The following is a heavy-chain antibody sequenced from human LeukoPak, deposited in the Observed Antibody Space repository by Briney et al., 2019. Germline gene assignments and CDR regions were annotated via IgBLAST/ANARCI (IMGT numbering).Heavy chain of an antibody. CDR1: GFTFDDYA. CDR3: AKDYRSSTSCARADY. V-gene: IGHV3-9*01. J-gene: IGHJ4*02. Sequence: GGSLRLSCAASGFTFDDYAMHWVRQAPGKGLEWVSGISWNSGSIGYADSVKGRFTISRDNAKNSLYLQMNSLRAEDTALYYCAKDYRSSTSCARADYWGQGTLVTVSS. D-gene: IGHD2-2*01. CDR2: ISWNSGSI.